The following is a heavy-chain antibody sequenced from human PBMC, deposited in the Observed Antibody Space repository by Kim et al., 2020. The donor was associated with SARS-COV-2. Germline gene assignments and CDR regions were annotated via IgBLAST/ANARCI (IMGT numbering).Heavy chain of an antibody. Sequence: GTNYAQKFQGRVTMTRDTSISTAYMELSRLRSDDTAVYYCARDRQLSDDYWGQGTLVTVSS. D-gene: IGHD5-18*01. J-gene: IGHJ4*02. CDR2: GT. CDR3: ARDRQLSDDY. V-gene: IGHV1-2*02.